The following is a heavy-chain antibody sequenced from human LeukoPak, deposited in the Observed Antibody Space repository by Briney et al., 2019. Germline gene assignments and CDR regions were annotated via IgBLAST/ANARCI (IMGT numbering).Heavy chain of an antibody. Sequence: GGSLRLSCAASGFTFSSYAMTWVRQAPGKGLEWVSAISGSGGRTYYADSVKGRFTISRDNSKNTLYLQMNSLRAEDTAVYYCVVGQLVFDYWGQGTLVTVSS. CDR2: ISGSGGRT. CDR3: VVGQLVFDY. CDR1: GFTFSSYA. V-gene: IGHV3-23*01. J-gene: IGHJ4*02. D-gene: IGHD6-13*01.